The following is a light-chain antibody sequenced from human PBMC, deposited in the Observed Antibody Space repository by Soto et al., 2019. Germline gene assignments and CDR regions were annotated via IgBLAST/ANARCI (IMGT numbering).Light chain of an antibody. J-gene: IGLJ1*01. CDR3: SSYAGSNNYV. Sequence: QSALTQPPSASGFPGQSVTISCTGTSSDVGYYDYVSWYQQHPGKAPKLVIYEVTKRPSGVPDRVSASKSGNTAPLTVSGLRAEDEADYYCSSYAGSNNYVLGSGTKVHRP. V-gene: IGLV2-8*01. CDR1: SSDVGYYDY. CDR2: EVT.